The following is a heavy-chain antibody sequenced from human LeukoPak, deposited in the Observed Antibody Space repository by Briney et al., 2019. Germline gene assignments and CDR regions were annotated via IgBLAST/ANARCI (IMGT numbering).Heavy chain of an antibody. Sequence: GGSLTLSCAASGFAVSSNYMNWVRQAPGKGLEWVSVIFSGGSTYYADSVKGRFTISRDNSKNTLYLQMNSLRAEDTAVYFCARTKTLTIRPFDIWGQGTMVTVSS. CDR1: GFAVSSNY. D-gene: IGHD3-10*01. CDR2: IFSGGST. CDR3: ARTKTLTIRPFDI. V-gene: IGHV3-66*01. J-gene: IGHJ3*02.